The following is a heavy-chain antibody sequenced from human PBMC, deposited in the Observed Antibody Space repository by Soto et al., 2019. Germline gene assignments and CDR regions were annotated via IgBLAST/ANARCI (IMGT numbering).Heavy chain of an antibody. V-gene: IGHV3-48*02. Sequence: QPGGSLRLSCADTGFTFNNFSVDWLRQSPGKGPEWIAHISTTSFTIYYADSMKGRFTISRDNARNSLYLEMNSLRDEDTALYYCAKDMGLLWFGELFCYGMDVWGQGTTVTVSS. D-gene: IGHD3-10*01. CDR3: AKDMGLLWFGELFCYGMDV. J-gene: IGHJ6*02. CDR1: GFTFNNFS. CDR2: ISTTSFTI.